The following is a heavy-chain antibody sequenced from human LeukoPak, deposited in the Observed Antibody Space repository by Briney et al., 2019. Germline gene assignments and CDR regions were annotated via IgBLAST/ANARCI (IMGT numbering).Heavy chain of an antibody. CDR1: GVSITSATW. V-gene: IGHV4-4*02. CDR3: GRDPDS. CDR2: IYHSGST. Sequence: PSETLSLTCAVSGVSITSATWWSWVRQPPGKGLEWIGEIYHSGSTNYNPSLESRVTISLDKSQNQFSLKLSSMTAADTAVYYCGRDPDSWGQGTVVTVSS. J-gene: IGHJ5*01.